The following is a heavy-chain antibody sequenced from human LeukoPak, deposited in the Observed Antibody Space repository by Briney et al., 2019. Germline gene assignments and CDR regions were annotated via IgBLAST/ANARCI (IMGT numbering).Heavy chain of an antibody. Sequence: ASVKVSCKASGGTFSSYGISWVRQAPGQGLEWMGWISAYNGNTNYAQKLQGRATMTTDTSTSTAYMELRSLRSDDTAVYYCARLLSSGYYEDYWGQGTLVTVSS. CDR1: GGTFSSYG. CDR2: ISAYNGNT. CDR3: ARLLSSGYYEDY. D-gene: IGHD3-22*01. V-gene: IGHV1-18*01. J-gene: IGHJ4*02.